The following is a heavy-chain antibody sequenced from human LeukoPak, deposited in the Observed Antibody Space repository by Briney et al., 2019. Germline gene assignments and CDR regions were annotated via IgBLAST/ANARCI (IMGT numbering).Heavy chain of an antibody. V-gene: IGHV1-69*05. D-gene: IGHD4-17*01. Sequence: GASVKVSCKASGGTFSSYAISWVRQAPGQGLEWMGGIIPIFGTANYAQKFQGRVTITTDESTSTAYMELSSLRSEDTAVYYCAGEMTTVTTSPFRFDYWGQGTLVTVSS. J-gene: IGHJ4*02. CDR2: IIPIFGTA. CDR1: GGTFSSYA. CDR3: AGEMTTVTTSPFRFDY.